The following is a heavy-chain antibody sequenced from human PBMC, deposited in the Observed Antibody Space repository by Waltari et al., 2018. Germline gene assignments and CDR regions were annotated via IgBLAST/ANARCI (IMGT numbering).Heavy chain of an antibody. CDR1: GGSISSYY. V-gene: IGHV4-4*07. D-gene: IGHD6-19*01. Sequence: QVQLQESGPGLVKPSETLSLTCTVSGGSISSYYWSWIRQPAGKGLEWIGRIYTSGSTNYNPSLKSRVTMSVDTSKNQFSLKLSSVTAADTAVYYCARDREWGAVAGTNYYMDVWGKGTTVTVSS. CDR3: ARDREWGAVAGTNYYMDV. J-gene: IGHJ6*03. CDR2: IYTSGST.